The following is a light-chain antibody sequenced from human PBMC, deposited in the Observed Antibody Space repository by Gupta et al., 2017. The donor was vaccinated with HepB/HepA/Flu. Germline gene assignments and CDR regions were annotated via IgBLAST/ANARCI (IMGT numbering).Light chain of an antibody. CDR2: ANR. J-gene: IGLJ3*02. Sequence: QSVLTQPPSVYGAPGQRVTISCTGHSSNIGAGYDVPWYQQLPGTAPKLLIFANRNRPSGVPDRFSASKSGTSASLAITGLQPEDEADYYCQSYDSSLSGSGVFGGGTKLTVL. CDR3: QSYDSSLSGSGV. V-gene: IGLV1-40*01. CDR1: SSNIGAGYD.